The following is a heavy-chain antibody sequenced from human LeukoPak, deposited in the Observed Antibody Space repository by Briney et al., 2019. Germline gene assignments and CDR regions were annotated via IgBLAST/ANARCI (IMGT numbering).Heavy chain of an antibody. CDR3: ATEGHCSGCRCYSGGPHFDY. CDR2: INHSGST. D-gene: IGHD2-15*01. Sequence: SETLSLTCAVYGGSPSGYDWSWIRQPPGKGLEWIGEINHSGSTNYNTTLKSRVTISVDPSKNQFSLKLSSVTAADTAVYYCATEGHCSGCRCYSGGPHFDYWGQGTLVTVSS. J-gene: IGHJ4*02. CDR1: GGSPSGYD. V-gene: IGHV4-34*01.